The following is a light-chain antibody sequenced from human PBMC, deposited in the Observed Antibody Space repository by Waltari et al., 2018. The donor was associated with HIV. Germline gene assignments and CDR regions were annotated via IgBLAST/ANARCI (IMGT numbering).Light chain of an antibody. Sequence: SSELTQDPVASVALGQTVRIPCQGDSLKTYYVTWYQHKSGQAPLLLIYGKNNRPSGIPARCSGATSGSTAALIITGAQADDEADYYCQSRNTHNNHVIFGGGTTLTVL. V-gene: IGLV3-19*01. CDR2: GKN. CDR3: QSRNTHNNHVI. CDR1: SLKTYY. J-gene: IGLJ2*01.